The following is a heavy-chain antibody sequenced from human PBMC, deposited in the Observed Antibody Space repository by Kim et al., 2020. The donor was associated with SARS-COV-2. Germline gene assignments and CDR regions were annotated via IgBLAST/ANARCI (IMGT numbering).Heavy chain of an antibody. V-gene: IGHV3-33*01. CDR2: IWYDGTNN. Sequence: GGSLRLSCAASGFTFTSNGMHWVRQAPGKGLEWVAFIWYDGTNNKYADSVKGRFTIARDNSNNMLYLQMNSLRAEDTAVYYCARDLAHRYFGSPSCKDQQGVELWGQGATVTVSS. D-gene: IGHD2-2*01. CDR1: GFTFTSNG. CDR3: ARDLAHRYFGSPSCKDQQGVEL. J-gene: IGHJ6*02.